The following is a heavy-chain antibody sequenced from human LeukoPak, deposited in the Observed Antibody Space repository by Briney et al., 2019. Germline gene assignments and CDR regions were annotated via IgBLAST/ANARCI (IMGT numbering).Heavy chain of an antibody. Sequence: PSETLSLTCAVYGGSFGGYYWSWIRQLPRKGLEWIGEINHSGSTNYNPSLKSRVTISVDTSKNQFSLKLSSVTAADTAVYYCAPDIVVVPAAMGSYYYYGMDVWGQGTTVTVSS. J-gene: IGHJ6*02. CDR1: GGSFGGYY. CDR2: INHSGST. CDR3: APDIVVVPAAMGSYYYYGMDV. V-gene: IGHV4-34*01. D-gene: IGHD2-2*01.